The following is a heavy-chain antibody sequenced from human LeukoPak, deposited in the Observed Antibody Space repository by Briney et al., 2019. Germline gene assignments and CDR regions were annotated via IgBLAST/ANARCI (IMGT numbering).Heavy chain of an antibody. CDR2: ISGSGGST. Sequence: GGSLRLSCAASGLTFSSYAMSWVRQAPGKGLKWVSAISGSGGSTYYADSVKGRFTISRDNSKNTLYLQMNSLRAEDTAVYYCAKAKVVSSSITYFDYWGRGTLVTVSS. CDR3: AKAKVVSSSITYFDY. V-gene: IGHV3-23*01. J-gene: IGHJ4*02. D-gene: IGHD3-22*01. CDR1: GLTFSSYA.